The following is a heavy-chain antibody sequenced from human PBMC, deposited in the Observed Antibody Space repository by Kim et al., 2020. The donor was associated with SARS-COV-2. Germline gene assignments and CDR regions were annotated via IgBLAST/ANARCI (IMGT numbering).Heavy chain of an antibody. J-gene: IGHJ4*02. Sequence: AEAVKGRVPISRDNSKNTLYLQMNSMRAEDTAVYYCARDGYDYDRSGRGYWGQGTLVTVSS. CDR3: ARDGYDYDRSGRGY. D-gene: IGHD3-22*01. V-gene: IGHV3-30*01.